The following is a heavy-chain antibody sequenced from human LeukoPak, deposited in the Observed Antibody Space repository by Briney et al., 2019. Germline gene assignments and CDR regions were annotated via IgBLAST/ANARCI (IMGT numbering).Heavy chain of an antibody. Sequence: SQTLSLTCAISGDSVSSNSAAWNWIRQSPSRGLEWLGRTYYRSKWYNDYAVSVKSRTTINPDTSKNQFSLQLNSVTPEDTAVYYCAKEGRGIAAAGFYYYYGMDVWGQGTTVTVSS. V-gene: IGHV6-1*01. D-gene: IGHD6-13*01. CDR3: AKEGRGIAAAGFYYYYGMDV. J-gene: IGHJ6*02. CDR1: GDSVSSNSAA. CDR2: TYYRSKWYN.